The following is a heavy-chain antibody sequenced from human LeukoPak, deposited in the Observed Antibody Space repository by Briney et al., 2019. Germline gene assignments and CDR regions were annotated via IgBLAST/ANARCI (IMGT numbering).Heavy chain of an antibody. CDR2: INHSGST. V-gene: IGHV4-34*01. Sequence: SETLSLTCAVYGGSSSGYYWSWIRQPPGKGLEWIGEINHSGSTNYNPSLKSRVTISVDTSKNQFSLKLSSVTAADTAVYYCARGRYYGSGSYVTFDYWGQGTLVTVSS. D-gene: IGHD3-10*01. CDR3: ARGRYYGSGSYVTFDY. J-gene: IGHJ4*02. CDR1: GGSSSGYY.